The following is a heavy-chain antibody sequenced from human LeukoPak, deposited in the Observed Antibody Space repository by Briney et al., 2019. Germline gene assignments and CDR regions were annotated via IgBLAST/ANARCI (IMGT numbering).Heavy chain of an antibody. CDR3: ARAQLEYQSDY. Sequence: ASVKVSCKASGYTFTGYYMHWVRQAPGQGLEWMGWINPNSGGTNYAQKFQGRVTMTRDTSTSTVYMELSSLRSEDTAVYYCARAQLEYQSDYWGQGTLVTVSS. D-gene: IGHD1-1*01. CDR1: GYTFTGYY. J-gene: IGHJ4*02. CDR2: INPNSGGT. V-gene: IGHV1-2*02.